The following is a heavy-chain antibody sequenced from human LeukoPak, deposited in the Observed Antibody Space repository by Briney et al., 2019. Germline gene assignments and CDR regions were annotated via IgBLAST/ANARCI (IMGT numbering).Heavy chain of an antibody. CDR1: GFTFSSYA. CDR2: TSNSGGNT. V-gene: IGHV3-23*01. Sequence: GGSLRLSCAASGFTFSSYAMSWVRQAPGKGLEWVSATSNSGGNTYYADSVKGRFTISRDDAENSLYLQMNSLRDEDTAVYYCARDRDYAFDSWGQGTLVTVSS. D-gene: IGHD4-17*01. CDR3: ARDRDYAFDS. J-gene: IGHJ4*02.